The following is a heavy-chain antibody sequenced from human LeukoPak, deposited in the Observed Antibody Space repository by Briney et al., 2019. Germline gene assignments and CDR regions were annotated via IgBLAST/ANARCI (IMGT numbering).Heavy chain of an antibody. J-gene: IGHJ6*03. Sequence: SVKVSCKASGGTFSSYAISWVRQAPGQGLEWMGGIIPIFGTANYAQKFQGRVTITADKSTSTAYMELSSLRAEDTAVYYCARGYYGSGSLVGYMDVWGKGTTVTVSS. CDR3: ARGYYGSGSLVGYMDV. CDR1: GGTFSSYA. CDR2: IIPIFGTA. V-gene: IGHV1-69*06. D-gene: IGHD3-10*01.